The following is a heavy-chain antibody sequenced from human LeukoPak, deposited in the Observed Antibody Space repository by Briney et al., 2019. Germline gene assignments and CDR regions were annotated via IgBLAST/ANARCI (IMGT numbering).Heavy chain of an antibody. CDR3: AKAQGYCSGGSCYSGYYFDY. Sequence: GGSLRLSCAASGFTSSSYAMSWVRQAPGKGLEWVSAISGSGGSTYYADSVKGRFTISRDNSKNTLYLQMNSLRAEDTAVYYCAKAQGYCSGGSCYSGYYFDYWGQGTLVTVS. D-gene: IGHD2-15*01. J-gene: IGHJ4*02. CDR1: GFTSSSYA. CDR2: ISGSGGST. V-gene: IGHV3-23*01.